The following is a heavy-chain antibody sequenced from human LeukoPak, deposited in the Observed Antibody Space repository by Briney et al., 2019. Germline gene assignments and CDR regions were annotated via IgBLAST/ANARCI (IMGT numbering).Heavy chain of an antibody. Sequence: ASVKVSCKASGYTFTSYDINWVRQATGQGLEWMGWMNPNSGNTGYAQKFQGRVTMTRNTSISTASMELSSLRSEDTSVYYCARGQAYSGSLGVDYWGQGTLVTVSS. V-gene: IGHV1-8*01. CDR1: GYTFTSYD. D-gene: IGHD1-26*01. CDR3: ARGQAYSGSLGVDY. J-gene: IGHJ4*02. CDR2: MNPNSGNT.